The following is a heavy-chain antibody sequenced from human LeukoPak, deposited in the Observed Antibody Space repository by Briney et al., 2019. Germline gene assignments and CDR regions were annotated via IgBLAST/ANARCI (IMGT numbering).Heavy chain of an antibody. Sequence: GGSLRLSCEVSGFIFSYYGMNWVRQAPGKRLEWVSAISDSGDATYYADSVKGRFTISRDNSKSTLYLQMNNLRAEDTAPYYCAKERGHYKPFDYWGQGTLVTVSS. CDR3: AKERGHYKPFDY. J-gene: IGHJ4*02. V-gene: IGHV3-23*01. CDR2: ISDSGDAT. CDR1: GFIFSYYG. D-gene: IGHD2-21*02.